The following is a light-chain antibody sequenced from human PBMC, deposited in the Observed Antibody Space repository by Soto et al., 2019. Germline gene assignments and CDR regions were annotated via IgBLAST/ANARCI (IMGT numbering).Light chain of an antibody. CDR1: SSNIGNNY. CDR3: GTWDSSLSALV. Sequence: QSALTQPPSVSAAPGQTVTISCSGSSSNIGNNYVSWYQQFPGTAPKLLIYDNNKRPSGIPDRFSGSKSATSATLGITGLQTGDEADYFCGTWDSSLSALVFGGGTKLTVL. J-gene: IGLJ2*01. V-gene: IGLV1-51*01. CDR2: DNN.